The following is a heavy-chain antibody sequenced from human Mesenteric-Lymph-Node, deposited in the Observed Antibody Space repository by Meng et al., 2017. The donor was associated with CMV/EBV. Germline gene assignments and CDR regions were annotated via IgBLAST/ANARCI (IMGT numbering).Heavy chain of an antibody. CDR2: INHSGST. CDR1: GGSFSGYY. CDR3: ARGRTRPHYYGMDV. V-gene: IGHV4-34*01. Sequence: LRLSCAVYGGSFSGYYWSWIRQPPGKGLEWIGEINHSGSTNYNPSLKSRVTISVDMSKNQFSLKLSSVTAADTAVYYCARGRTRPHYYGMDVWGQGTTVTVSS. J-gene: IGHJ6*02. D-gene: IGHD2-2*01.